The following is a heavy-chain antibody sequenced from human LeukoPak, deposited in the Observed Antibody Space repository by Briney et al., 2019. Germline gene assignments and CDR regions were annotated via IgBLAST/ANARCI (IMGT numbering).Heavy chain of an antibody. CDR3: ARVEGSYSSSWYDY. Sequence: ASVKVSCKASGYTFTGYYLHWVRQAPGQGLEWMGWINPNSGGTNYAQKFQGRVTMTRDTSISTAYMELSRLRSDDTAIYYCARVEGSYSSSWYDYWGQGTLVTVSS. CDR2: INPNSGGT. D-gene: IGHD6-13*01. V-gene: IGHV1-2*02. J-gene: IGHJ4*02. CDR1: GYTFTGYY.